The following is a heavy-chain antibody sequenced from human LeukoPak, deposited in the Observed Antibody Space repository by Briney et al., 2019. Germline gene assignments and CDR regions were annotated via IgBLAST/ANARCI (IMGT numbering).Heavy chain of an antibody. J-gene: IGHJ4*02. V-gene: IGHV3-7*05. CDR2: IKEDGSAQ. CDR1: GFTFSRPW. D-gene: IGHD3-22*01. CDR3: ARDAGYDRFDY. Sequence: QPGGSLRLSCADSGFTFSRPWMTWARQAPGKGLEWVANIKEDGSAQNYGGSVKGRFTISIDNAKNTLYLEMKSLRAEDTAVYYCARDAGYDRFDYWGQGTLVTVSS.